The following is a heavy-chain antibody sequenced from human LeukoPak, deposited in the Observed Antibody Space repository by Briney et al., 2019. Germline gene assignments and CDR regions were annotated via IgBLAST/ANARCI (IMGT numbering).Heavy chain of an antibody. D-gene: IGHD2-2*01. CDR2: INSDGSST. J-gene: IGHJ4*02. CDR1: GFTFSSYW. V-gene: IGHV3-74*01. CDR3: ARDHCSSTSCYPPDH. Sequence: PGGSLRLSCAAFGFTFSSYWMHWVRQAPGKGLVWVSRINSDGSSTSYADSVKGRFTISRDNAKNTLYLQMNSLRAEDTAVYYCARDHCSSTSCYPPDHWGQGTLVTVSS.